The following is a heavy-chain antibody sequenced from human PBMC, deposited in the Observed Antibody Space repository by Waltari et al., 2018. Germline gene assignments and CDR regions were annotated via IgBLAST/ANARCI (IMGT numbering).Heavy chain of an antibody. Sequence: QVQLQESGPGLVKPSETLSLTCTVSGGPISSYYWSWIRQPPGKGLEWIGYIYYSGSTNCTPSLKGRVTNAVDTAKNQFSLKLSSVTAADTAVYYCARATLSVGARRVGHFDYWGQGTLVTVSS. CDR2: IYYSGST. CDR1: GGPISSYY. D-gene: IGHD1-26*01. CDR3: ARATLSVGARRVGHFDY. J-gene: IGHJ4*02. V-gene: IGHV4-59*01.